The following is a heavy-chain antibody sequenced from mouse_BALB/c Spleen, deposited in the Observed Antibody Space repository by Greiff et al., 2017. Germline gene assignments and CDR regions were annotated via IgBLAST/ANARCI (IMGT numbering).Heavy chain of an antibody. D-gene: IGHD1-1*01. Sequence: VQLKESGPGLVKPSQSLSLTCTVTGYSITSDYAWNWIRQFPGNKLEWMGYISYSGSTSYNPSLKSRISITRDTSKNQFFLQLNSVTTEDTATYYCARIYGSSYEFAYWGQGTLVTVSA. CDR1: GYSITSDYA. V-gene: IGHV3-2*02. CDR2: ISYSGST. J-gene: IGHJ3*01. CDR3: ARIYGSSYEFAY.